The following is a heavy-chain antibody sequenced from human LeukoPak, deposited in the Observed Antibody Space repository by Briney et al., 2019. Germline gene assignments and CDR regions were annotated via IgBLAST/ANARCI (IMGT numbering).Heavy chain of an antibody. CDR3: AKRASGSGTSLYYFDY. D-gene: IGHD3-10*01. J-gene: IGHJ4*02. V-gene: IGHV3-23*01. CDR1: GFTFSNYA. CDR2: ISGSGGST. Sequence: GRSLRLSCAASGFTFSNYAMSWVRQAPGKGLEWVSAISGSGGSTYYADSVKGRFTISRDNSENTLYLQMNSLRAEDTAVYYCAKRASGSGTSLYYFDYWGQGTLVTVSS.